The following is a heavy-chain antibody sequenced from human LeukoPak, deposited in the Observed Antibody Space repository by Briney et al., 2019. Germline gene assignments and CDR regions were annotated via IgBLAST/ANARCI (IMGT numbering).Heavy chain of an antibody. CDR3: SRYLYSDCWFYP. CDR1: GFTFSGYY. D-gene: IGHD4-11*01. V-gene: IGHV3-11*04. CDR2: ISSSGSTK. Sequence: GGSLRLSCAASGFTFSGYYMSWIRQAPGKGLEWVSYISSSGSTKYYADSVKGRFIISRDNAKNSLYLQMNSLRAEDTAVYYCSRYLYSDCWFYPWGQENLVTVSS. J-gene: IGHJ5*02.